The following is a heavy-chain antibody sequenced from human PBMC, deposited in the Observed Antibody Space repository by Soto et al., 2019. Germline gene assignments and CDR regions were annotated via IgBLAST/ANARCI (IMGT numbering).Heavy chain of an antibody. V-gene: IGHV3-23*01. J-gene: IGHJ6*02. CDR2: ISGSGGST. Sequence: PGGSLRLSCAASGFTFSSYAMSWVRQAPGKGLEWVSAISGSGGSTYYADSVKGRFTISRDNSKNTLYLQMNSLRAEDTAVYYCAKGGRYCSGGSCLLDVYGQATTVTVSS. CDR3: AKGGRYCSGGSCLLDV. D-gene: IGHD2-15*01. CDR1: GFTFSSYA.